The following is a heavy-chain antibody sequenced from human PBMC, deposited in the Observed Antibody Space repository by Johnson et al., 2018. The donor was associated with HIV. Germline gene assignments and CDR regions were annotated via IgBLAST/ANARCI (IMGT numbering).Heavy chain of an antibody. V-gene: IGHV3-33*01. D-gene: IGHD3-10*01. Sequence: QPGRSRRLSCAASGFTFSSYGMHWVRQAPGQGLEWVAVIWYDGSQKYYVDSVKGRFTISRDNSKNTLYLQMHSLRAEDTAVYYCARAGGSGDAFDIWGQGTMVTVSS. CDR3: ARAGGSGDAFDI. CDR1: GFTFSSYG. CDR2: IWYDGSQK. J-gene: IGHJ3*02.